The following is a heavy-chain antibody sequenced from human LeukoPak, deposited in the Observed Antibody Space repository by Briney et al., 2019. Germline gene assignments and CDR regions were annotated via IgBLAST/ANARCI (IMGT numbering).Heavy chain of an antibody. CDR3: ARRVATAYNWFDP. V-gene: IGHV4-39*01. CDR2: IYYSGST. CDR1: GGSISSSYY. J-gene: IGHJ5*02. Sequence: SETLSLTCTVSGGSISSSYYWGWIRQPPGKGLEWIGSIYYSGSTYYNPSLKSRVTISVDTSKNQFSLKLSSVTAADTAAYYCARRVATAYNWFDPWGQGTLVTVSS. D-gene: IGHD5-12*01.